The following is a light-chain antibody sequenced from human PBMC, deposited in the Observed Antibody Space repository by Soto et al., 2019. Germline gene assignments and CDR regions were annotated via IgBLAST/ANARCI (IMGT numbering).Light chain of an antibody. CDR2: DAS. V-gene: IGKV3-11*01. J-gene: IGKJ4*01. Sequence: EIVLTQSPATLSLSPGERATLSCRASQSVNSYLAWYQQKPGQAPRLLIYDASTRATGIPARFSGSGSGTDFTLTIISLEPEDFAVYYCQQRSNWPPLLTFGGGTKVEIK. CDR3: QQRSNWPPLLT. CDR1: QSVNSY.